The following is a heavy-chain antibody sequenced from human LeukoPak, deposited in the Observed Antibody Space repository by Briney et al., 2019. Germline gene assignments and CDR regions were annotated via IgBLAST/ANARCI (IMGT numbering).Heavy chain of an antibody. CDR3: ARLERYNWFDP. CDR2: IYYSGST. D-gene: IGHD1-1*01. V-gene: IGHV4-39*01. Sequence: SETLSLTCTVSGGSISSSSYYWGWIRQPPGKGLEWIGGIYYSGSTYYNPSLKSRVTISVDTSKNQFSLKLSSVTAADTAVYYCARLERYNWFDPWGQGTLVTVSS. CDR1: GGSISSSSYY. J-gene: IGHJ5*02.